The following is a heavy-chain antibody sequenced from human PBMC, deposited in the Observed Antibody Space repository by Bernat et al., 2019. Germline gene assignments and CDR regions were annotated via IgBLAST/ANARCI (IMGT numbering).Heavy chain of an antibody. Sequence: QVQLEESGGGVVQPGRSLRLSCAASGFTFSSYGMHWVRQAPGKGLEWVAVIWYDGSNKYHADSVKGRLTISRDNSKNTLYLQMNSLRTEDTAVYYCARTQGYCSGGSCYPDDFDIWGQGTMVTVSS. CDR2: IWYDGSNK. CDR3: ARTQGYCSGGSCYPDDFDI. J-gene: IGHJ3*02. D-gene: IGHD2-15*01. V-gene: IGHV3-33*01. CDR1: GFTFSSYG.